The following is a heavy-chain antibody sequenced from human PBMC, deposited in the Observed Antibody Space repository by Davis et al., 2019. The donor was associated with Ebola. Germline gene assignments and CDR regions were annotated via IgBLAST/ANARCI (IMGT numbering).Heavy chain of an antibody. CDR1: GGSISSSSYY. V-gene: IGHV4-39*01. CDR3: ARQLPMTPLDY. J-gene: IGHJ4*02. CDR2: IYYSGST. Sequence: MPSETLSLTCTVSGGSISSSSYYWGWIRQPPGKGLEWIGYIYYSGSTYYNPSLKSRVSISVDTSKNQFSLKLSSVTAADTAVYYCARQLPMTPLDYWGQGTLVAVSS.